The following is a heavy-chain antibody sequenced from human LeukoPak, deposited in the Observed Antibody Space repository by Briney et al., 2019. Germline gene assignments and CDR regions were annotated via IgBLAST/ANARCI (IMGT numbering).Heavy chain of an antibody. V-gene: IGHV3-21*01. J-gene: IGHJ4*02. CDR3: ARTPYCTNGICYNRYYFDF. D-gene: IGHD2-8*01. CDR1: GFTFSNYN. Sequence: GGSLRLSCAASGFTFSNYNVNWVRQAPGKGLEWVSSIRGSSTSMYYADSVKGRFSISRDNAKNSLYLQTDSLRAEDTAVYYCARTPYCTNGICYNRYYFDFWGQGALVTVSS. CDR2: IRGSSTSM.